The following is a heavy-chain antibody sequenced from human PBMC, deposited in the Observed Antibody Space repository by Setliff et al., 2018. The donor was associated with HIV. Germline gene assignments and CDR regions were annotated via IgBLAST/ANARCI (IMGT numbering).Heavy chain of an antibody. J-gene: IGHJ4*02. CDR1: GLSFSSYV. Sequence: PGGSLRLSCAASGLSFSSYVMSWVRQAPGKGLEWVSGISGSGGSTYYAGSVKGRFTISRDNSKNKVYLQMNNLRAEDTAVYYCATDSSGYYLGGFDYWGQGTLVTVSS. V-gene: IGHV3-23*01. CDR3: ATDSSGYYLGGFDY. D-gene: IGHD3-22*01. CDR2: ISGSGGST.